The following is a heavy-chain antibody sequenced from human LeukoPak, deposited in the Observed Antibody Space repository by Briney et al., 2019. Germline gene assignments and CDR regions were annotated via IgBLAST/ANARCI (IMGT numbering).Heavy chain of an antibody. V-gene: IGHV4-38-2*02. J-gene: IGHJ3*02. D-gene: IGHD3-22*01. CDR2: IYYSGST. CDR3: AREGSSYDSSTNDAFDI. Sequence: SETLSLTCTVSGYSISSGYYWGWIRQPPGKGLEWIGSIYYSGSTYYNPSLKSRVTISVDTSKNHFSLKLSSVTAADTAVYYCAREGSSYDSSTNDAFDIWGQGTMVTVSS. CDR1: GYSISSGYY.